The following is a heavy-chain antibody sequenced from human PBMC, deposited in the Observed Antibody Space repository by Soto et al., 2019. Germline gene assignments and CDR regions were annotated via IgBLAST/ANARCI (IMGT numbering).Heavy chain of an antibody. D-gene: IGHD3-10*01. CDR2: IYYSGST. CDR3: ARRRNYYGSGSYELWFDP. CDR1: GGSISSYY. J-gene: IGHJ5*02. V-gene: IGHV4-59*08. Sequence: PSETLSLTCTVSGGSISSYYWSWIRQPPGKGLEWIGYIYYSGSTNYNPSLKSRVTISVDTSKNQFSLKLSSVTAADTAVYYCARRRNYYGSGSYELWFDPWGQGTLVTVSS.